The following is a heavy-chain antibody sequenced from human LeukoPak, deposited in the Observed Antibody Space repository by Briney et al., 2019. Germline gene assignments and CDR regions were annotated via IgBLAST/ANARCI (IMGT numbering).Heavy chain of an antibody. CDR1: GGSISSYY. V-gene: IGHV4-59*01. CDR2: IYYSGST. J-gene: IGHJ3*02. D-gene: IGHD5-24*01. Sequence: SETLSLTCTVSGGSISSYYWSWIRQPPEKGLEWIGYIYYSGSTNYNPSLKSRVTISVDTSKNQFSLKLSSVTAADTAVYYCARGQAEEMLAFDIWGQGTMVTVSS. CDR3: ARGQAEEMLAFDI.